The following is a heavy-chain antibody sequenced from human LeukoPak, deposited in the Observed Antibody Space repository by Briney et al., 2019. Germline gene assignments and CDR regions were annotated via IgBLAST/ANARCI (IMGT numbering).Heavy chain of an antibody. CDR3: ARDSGSYNAFDI. CDR1: GYTFTSYD. J-gene: IGHJ3*02. Sequence: GASVKVSCKASGYTFTSYDINWVRQATGQGLEWMGWMNPNSGNTGYAQKFQGRVTMTRNTSISTAYMELSSLRSEDTTVYYCARDSGSYNAFDIWGQGTMVTVSS. D-gene: IGHD1-26*01. CDR2: MNPNSGNT. V-gene: IGHV1-8*01.